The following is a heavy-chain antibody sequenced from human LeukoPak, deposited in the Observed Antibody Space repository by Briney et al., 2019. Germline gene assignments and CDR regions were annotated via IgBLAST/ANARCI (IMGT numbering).Heavy chain of an antibody. Sequence: SETLSLTCTVSGGSISSGSYYWSWIRQPAGKGLEWIGRIYTSGSTNYNPSLKSRVTISVDTSKNQFSLKLTSVTAADTAVYYCARSISWYHFDYWGQGTLVTVSS. J-gene: IGHJ4*02. CDR2: IYTSGST. CDR3: ARSISWYHFDY. V-gene: IGHV4-61*02. D-gene: IGHD6-13*01. CDR1: GGSISSGSYY.